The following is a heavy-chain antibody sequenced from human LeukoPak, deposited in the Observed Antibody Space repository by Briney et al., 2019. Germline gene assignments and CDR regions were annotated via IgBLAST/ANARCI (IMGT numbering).Heavy chain of an antibody. CDR1: GFSLRTSGMC. D-gene: IGHD1-20*01. J-gene: IGHJ3*02. CDR3: ARAMLTGTQAFDAFDI. CDR2: IDWDDDK. Sequence: SGPTLVKPPQTLTLTCTFSGFSLRTSGMCVSWIRQPPGKALEWLARIDWDDDKYYSTSLKTRLTISKDTSKTQVVLTMTNMDPVDTATYYCARAMLTGTQAFDAFDIWGQGTMVTVSS. V-gene: IGHV2-70*11.